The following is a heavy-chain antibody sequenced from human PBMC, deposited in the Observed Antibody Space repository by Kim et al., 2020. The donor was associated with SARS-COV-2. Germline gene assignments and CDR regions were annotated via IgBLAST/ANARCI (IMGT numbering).Heavy chain of an antibody. CDR2: INPNSGGT. J-gene: IGHJ6*02. D-gene: IGHD6-13*01. Sequence: ASVKVSCKASGYTFTGYYMHWVRQAPGQGLEWMGWINPNSGGTNYAQKFQGRVTMTRDTSISTAYMELSRLRSDDTAVYYCARQHPDYYYGMDVWGQGTTVTVSS. CDR1: GYTFTGYY. CDR3: ARQHPDYYYGMDV. V-gene: IGHV1-2*02.